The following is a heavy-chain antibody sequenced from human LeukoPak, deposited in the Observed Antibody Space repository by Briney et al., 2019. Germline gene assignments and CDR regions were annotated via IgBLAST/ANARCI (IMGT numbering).Heavy chain of an antibody. CDR3: VRVHPDGYSAY. J-gene: IGHJ4*02. V-gene: IGHV4-59*01. Sequence: SETLSLTCTVSGGSIISYYWSWIRQPPGKGLEWIGYIRYSGSTKYNPSLKSRVTISVDTSNNHFSLKLSSVTAADTAVYFCVRVHPDGYSAYWGQGILVTVSS. CDR1: GGSIISYY. CDR2: IRYSGST. D-gene: IGHD5-24*01.